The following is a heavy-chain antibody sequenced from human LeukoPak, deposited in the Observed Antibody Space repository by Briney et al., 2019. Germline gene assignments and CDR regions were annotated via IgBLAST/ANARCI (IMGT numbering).Heavy chain of an antibody. D-gene: IGHD4-17*01. CDR3: ARGVHGDYPYYYYYYGMDV. V-gene: IGHV1-24*01. Sequence: GASVKVSCKVSGYTLTELSMFWVRQAPGKGLEWMGSFDPEDGKTVYAQKFQGRVTMTEDTSTDTAYMELSSLRSEDTAVYYCARGVHGDYPYYYYYYGMDVWGQRTTVTVSS. CDR2: FDPEDGKT. J-gene: IGHJ6*02. CDR1: GYTLTELS.